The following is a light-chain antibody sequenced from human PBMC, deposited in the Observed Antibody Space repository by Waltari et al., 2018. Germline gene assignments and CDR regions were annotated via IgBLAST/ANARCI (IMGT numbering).Light chain of an antibody. V-gene: IGLV2-8*01. CDR3: SSYAGRDILV. CDR2: EVY. CDR1: SSDVGGYNY. Sequence: QSALTQPPSASGSPGQSVAISCTGTSSDVGGYNYVYWYQQHPGKAPRLMIYEVYKRPSGVPDRFSGSKSGNTASLTVSGLQAEDEADYYCSSYAGRDILVFGGGTRLTVL. J-gene: IGLJ2*01.